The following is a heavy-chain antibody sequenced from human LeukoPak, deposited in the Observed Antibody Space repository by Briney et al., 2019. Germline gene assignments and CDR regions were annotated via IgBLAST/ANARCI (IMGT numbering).Heavy chain of an antibody. J-gene: IGHJ4*02. CDR1: GYTFTSYY. V-gene: IGHV1-46*01. CDR3: ARDSGGDSSGYYSDY. D-gene: IGHD3-22*01. CDR2: INPSGGST. Sequence: ASVRVSCKASGYTFTSYYMHWVRQAPGQGLEWMGIINPSGGSTSYAQKFQGRVTMTRDTSTSTVYMELSSLRSEDTAVYHCARDSGGDSSGYYSDYWGQGTLVTVSS.